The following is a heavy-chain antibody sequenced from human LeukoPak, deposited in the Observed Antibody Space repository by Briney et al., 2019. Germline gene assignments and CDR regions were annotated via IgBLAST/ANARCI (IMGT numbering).Heavy chain of an antibody. CDR2: INWDGGIT. Sequence: GGSLRLSCVVSGFTFDDYAMSWVRQAPGKGLEWVSLINWDGGITYYADSVKGRFTISRDNSKNSLYLQMNSLRAEDTAVYYCANGVAATFFAYWGQGTLVTVSS. CDR3: ANGVAATFFAY. J-gene: IGHJ4*02. CDR1: GFTFDDYA. V-gene: IGHV3-43D*03. D-gene: IGHD2-15*01.